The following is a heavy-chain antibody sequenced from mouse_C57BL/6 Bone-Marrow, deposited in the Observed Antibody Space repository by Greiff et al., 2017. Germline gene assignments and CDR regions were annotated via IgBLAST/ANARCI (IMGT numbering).Heavy chain of an antibody. D-gene: IGHD2-2*01. CDR3: ARLGVTTKGYYAMHY. CDR1: GYTFTDYN. V-gene: IGHV1-18*01. Sequence: EVQVVESGPELVKPGASVKIPCKASGYTFTDYNMDWVKQSHGKSLEWIGDINPNNGGTIYNQKFKGKATLTVDKSSSTAYMELRSLTSEDTAVYYCARLGVTTKGYYAMHYWGQGTSATVSS. CDR2: INPNNGGT. J-gene: IGHJ4*01.